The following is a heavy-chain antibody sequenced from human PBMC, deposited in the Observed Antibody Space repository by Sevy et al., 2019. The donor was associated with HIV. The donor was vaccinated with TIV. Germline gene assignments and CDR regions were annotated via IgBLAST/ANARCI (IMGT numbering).Heavy chain of an antibody. CDR3: ARTLRGDFDSSASAFDI. J-gene: IGHJ3*02. CDR1: GYSISSGYY. D-gene: IGHD3-22*01. V-gene: IGHV4-38-2*01. Sequence: SETLSLTCDVSGYSISSGYYGRWIRQPAGKGLEWIGSIYHRGSTYYNPSLKRRVTISVDTSKNQFSLKLRSVTAADTAVYYCARTLRGDFDSSASAFDIWGQGTMVTVSS. CDR2: IYHRGST.